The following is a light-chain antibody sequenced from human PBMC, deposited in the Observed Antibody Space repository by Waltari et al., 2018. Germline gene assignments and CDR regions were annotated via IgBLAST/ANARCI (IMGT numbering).Light chain of an antibody. CDR3: CSYGGSFDPYLV. CDR1: SNDVGKYNL. V-gene: IGLV2-23*02. CDR2: EVT. Sequence: QSALTQPASVSGSPGQSITISCIGTSNDVGKYNLVSWYHQHPGKVPKLLIDEVTKRPSGISNRFSGSKSGSTASLTISGLQAEDEADYYCCSYGGSFDPYLVFGGGTKLTVL. J-gene: IGLJ2*01.